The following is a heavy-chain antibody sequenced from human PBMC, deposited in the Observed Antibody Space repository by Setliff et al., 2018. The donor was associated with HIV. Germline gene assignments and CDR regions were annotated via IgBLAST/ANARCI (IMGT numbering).Heavy chain of an antibody. J-gene: IGHJ5*02. CDR1: GVSINRTDHY. Sequence: PSETLSLTCSVSGVSINRTDHYWGWIRQSPGKRLEWIGSVSQSGSTYYNPSLKSRITISVDRSKNLFSLKLISVTAADQGVYYCARVPVAGANWFDPWGLGTLVT. CDR3: ARVPVAGANWFDP. V-gene: IGHV4-39*01. CDR2: VSQSGST. D-gene: IGHD2-21*01.